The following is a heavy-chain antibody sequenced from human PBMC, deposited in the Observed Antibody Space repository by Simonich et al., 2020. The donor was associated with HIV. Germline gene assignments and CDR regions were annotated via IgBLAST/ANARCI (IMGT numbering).Heavy chain of an antibody. D-gene: IGHD1-26*01. J-gene: IGHJ1*01. V-gene: IGHV4-34*01. CDR1: GGSFSGYY. CDR2: NNHSGST. Sequence: QVQLQQWGAGLLKPSETLSLTCAVYGGSFSGYYWSGIRQPPGKGLEWIGENNHSGSTNNNPSLKSRVTISVDTSKNQFSLKLSSVTAADTAVYYCARLTASGLGEYFQHWGQGTLVTVSS. CDR3: ARLTASGLGEYFQH.